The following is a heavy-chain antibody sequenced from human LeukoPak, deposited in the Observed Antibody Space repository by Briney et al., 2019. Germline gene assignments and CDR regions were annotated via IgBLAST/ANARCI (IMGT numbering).Heavy chain of an antibody. CDR3: AKSLLTTASGTGRAFDL. V-gene: IGHV3-66*01. CDR1: GFTVSSNY. D-gene: IGHD1-26*01. J-gene: IGHJ3*01. Sequence: GGSLRLSCAASGFTVSSNYMSWVRQAPGKGLEWVSVIYGGGSTYYADSVKGRFTISRDNSKNTLYLQMNSLRADDTAEYYCAKSLLTTASGTGRAFDLWGQGTMVTVSS. CDR2: IYGGGST.